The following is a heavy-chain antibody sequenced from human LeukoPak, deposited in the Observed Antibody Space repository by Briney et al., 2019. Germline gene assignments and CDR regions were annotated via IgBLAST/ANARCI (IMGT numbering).Heavy chain of an antibody. CDR1: GGSISSYY. CDR3: ARLQWLVSYYFDY. CDR2: IYYSGST. Sequence: SETLSLTCTVSGGSISSYYWSWIRQPPGKGLEWIGYIYYSGSTNYNPSLESRVTISVDTSKNQFSLKLSSVTAADTAVYYCARLQWLVSYYFDYWGQGTLVTVSS. J-gene: IGHJ4*02. D-gene: IGHD6-19*01. V-gene: IGHV4-59*01.